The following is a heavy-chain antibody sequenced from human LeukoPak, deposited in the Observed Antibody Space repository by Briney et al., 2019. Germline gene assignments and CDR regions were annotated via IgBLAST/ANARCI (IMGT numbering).Heavy chain of an antibody. D-gene: IGHD2-2*01. CDR3: ARGAYCSSTSCYSQYYFDY. CDR2: IWYDGSNK. CDR1: GFTFSSYG. Sequence: QPGGSLRLSCAASGFTFSSYGMHWVRQAPGKGLEWVAVIWYDGSNKYYADSVKGRSTISRDNSKNTLYLQMNSLRAEDTAVYYCARGAYCSSTSCYSQYYFDYWGQGTLVTVSS. V-gene: IGHV3-33*01. J-gene: IGHJ4*02.